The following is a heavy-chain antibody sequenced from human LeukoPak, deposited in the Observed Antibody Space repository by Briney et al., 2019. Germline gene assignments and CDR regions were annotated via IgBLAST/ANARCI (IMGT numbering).Heavy chain of an antibody. CDR1: GFTFGDYA. D-gene: IGHD3-22*01. J-gene: IGHJ4*02. CDR2: IRSKAYGGTT. V-gene: IGHV3-49*04. CDR3: TRVGELYYDSSGYLSLVY. Sequence: GGSLRLSCTASGFTFGDYAMSWVRQAPGKGLEWVGFIRSKAYGGTTEYAASVKGRFTISRDDSKSIAYLQMNSLKTEDTAVYYCTRVGELYYDSSGYLSLVYWGQGTLVTVSS.